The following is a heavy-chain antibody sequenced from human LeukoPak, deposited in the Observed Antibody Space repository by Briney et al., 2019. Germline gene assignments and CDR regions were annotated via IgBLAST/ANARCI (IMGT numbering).Heavy chain of an antibody. Sequence: GGSLRLSCAASGIAFSTYWMHWVRQAPGKGLVWISRISTDGSNTFYADSVKGRFIVSRDNAENTLYLQMDNLRAEDTAMYYCATGRGTPLGFWGQGALVTVSS. J-gene: IGHJ4*02. V-gene: IGHV3-74*01. D-gene: IGHD1-26*01. CDR1: GIAFSTYW. CDR2: ISTDGSNT. CDR3: ATGRGTPLGF.